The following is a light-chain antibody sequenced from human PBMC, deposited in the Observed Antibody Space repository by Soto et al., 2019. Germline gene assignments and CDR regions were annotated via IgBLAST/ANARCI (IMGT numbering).Light chain of an antibody. V-gene: IGKV2-40*01. CDR3: MQRIEFPLT. CDR1: QSLLDSDDGNTY. CDR2: TVS. J-gene: IGKJ4*01. Sequence: DSVMTQTPLSLTVTPGEPASISCRSSQSLLDSDDGNTYLDWYLQKPGQSPQLLIYTVSYRASGVSDRLSGSRSGTDVTLKSSRVEAEDVGVYYCMQRIEFPLTFGGGTKVEIK.